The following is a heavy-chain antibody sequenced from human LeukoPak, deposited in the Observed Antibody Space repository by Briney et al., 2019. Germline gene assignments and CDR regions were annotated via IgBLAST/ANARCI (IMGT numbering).Heavy chain of an antibody. V-gene: IGHV3-53*01. CDR2: IYSGGST. J-gene: IGHJ4*02. D-gene: IGHD6-19*01. Sequence: SGGSLRLSCAASGFTVNSNYMTWVRQAPGKGLEGVSVIYSGGSTSYAGSVKGRFTISRDSSKITLYLQMNSLRAEDTAVYYCARAGYSSGWFLPYFDYWGQGTLVTVSS. CDR1: GFTVNSNY. CDR3: ARAGYSSGWFLPYFDY.